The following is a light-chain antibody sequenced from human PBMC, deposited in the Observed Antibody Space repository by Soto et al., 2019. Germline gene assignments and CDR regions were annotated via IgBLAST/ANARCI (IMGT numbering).Light chain of an antibody. CDR3: QQYIRYS. Sequence: AIRITPSPSSLSAYTGDRVSITCRASQGISSYLALYQQKPGKAPKLLIYAASTLQSGVPSRFSGSGSGTDFTLTISRLQPDDFATYYGQQYIRYSFGQGTKVDI. V-gene: IGKV1-8*01. J-gene: IGKJ1*01. CDR2: AAS. CDR1: QGISSY.